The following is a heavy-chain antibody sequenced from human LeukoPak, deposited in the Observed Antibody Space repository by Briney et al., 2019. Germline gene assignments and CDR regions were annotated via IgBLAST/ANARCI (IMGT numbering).Heavy chain of an antibody. Sequence: RGSLRLSCAASGFTVSSSYMIWVRQAPGKGLEWVSVIYSGGYTYYADSVKGRFTISRDHSKNTLYLQMDSLRAEDTAVYYCARENGYKVFDYWGQGTLVTVSS. J-gene: IGHJ4*02. V-gene: IGHV3-53*01. CDR3: ARENGYKVFDY. D-gene: IGHD5-24*01. CDR2: IYSGGYT. CDR1: GFTVSSSY.